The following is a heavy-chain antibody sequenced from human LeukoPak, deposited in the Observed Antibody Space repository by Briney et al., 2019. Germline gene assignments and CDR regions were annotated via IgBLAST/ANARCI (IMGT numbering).Heavy chain of an antibody. CDR2: INPNSGGT. Sequence: ASVKVSCKASGYTFTGYYMHWVRQAPGQGLEWMGWINPNSGGTNYAQKFQGRVTMTRDTSISTAYMELSRLRSDGTAVYYCAREYSYDSSGYYRVPGDAFDIWGQGTMVTVSS. D-gene: IGHD3-22*01. CDR1: GYTFTGYY. J-gene: IGHJ3*02. V-gene: IGHV1-2*02. CDR3: AREYSYDSSGYYRVPGDAFDI.